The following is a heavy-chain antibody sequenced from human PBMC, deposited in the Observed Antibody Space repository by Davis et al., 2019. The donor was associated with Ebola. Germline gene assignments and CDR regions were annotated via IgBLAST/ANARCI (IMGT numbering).Heavy chain of an antibody. Sequence: TLSPTCAISGDSVSSAGWNWIRQSPSRGLEWLGRTYYKSKWYNDYAVSVKSRITINPDTSKNQFSLQLNSVTPEDTALYYCARGWLRGGMDVWGEGTTVTV. J-gene: IGHJ6*02. D-gene: IGHD5-18*01. CDR3: ARGWLRGGMDV. CDR1: GDSVSSAG. CDR2: TYYKSKWYN. V-gene: IGHV6-1*01.